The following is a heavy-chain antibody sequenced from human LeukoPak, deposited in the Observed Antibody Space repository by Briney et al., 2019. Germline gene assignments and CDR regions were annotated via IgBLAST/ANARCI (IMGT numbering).Heavy chain of an antibody. J-gene: IGHJ4*02. CDR3: AIIAAAPVDY. D-gene: IGHD6-13*01. CDR1: GFTFSSYG. V-gene: IGHV3-30*03. CDR2: ISYDGSNK. Sequence: GRSLRLSCAASGFTFSSYGVHWVRQAPGKGLEWVAVISYDGSNKYYADSVKGRFTISRDNSKNTLYLQMNSLRAEDTAVYYCAIIAAAPVDYWGQGTLVTVSS.